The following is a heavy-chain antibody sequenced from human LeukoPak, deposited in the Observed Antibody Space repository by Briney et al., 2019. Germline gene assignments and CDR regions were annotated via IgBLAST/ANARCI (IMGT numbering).Heavy chain of an antibody. J-gene: IGHJ5*02. V-gene: IGHV3-21*01. CDR2: ISSSSSYI. D-gene: IGHD3-22*01. CDR1: GFTFSSYS. Sequence: PGGSLRLSCAASGFTFSSYSMNWVRQAPGKGLEWVSSISSSSSYIYYADSVKGRFTISRDNAENSLYLQMNSLRAEDTAVYYCARDKKDHYYDSSGYSWFDPWGQGTLVTVSS. CDR3: ARDKKDHYYDSSGYSWFDP.